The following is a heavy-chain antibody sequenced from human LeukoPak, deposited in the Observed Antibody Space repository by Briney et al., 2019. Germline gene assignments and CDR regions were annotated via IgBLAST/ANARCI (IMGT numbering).Heavy chain of an antibody. Sequence: GGSLRLSCAASGFTFSSYWMHWVRQARRKGLVWVSRIKSDGSTNYADSVKGRFTISRDNAKNTLSLQMNSLRAEDTGVYYCARAPSEIGGYYPEYYRHWGQGTLVTVS. CDR1: GFTFSSYW. J-gene: IGHJ1*01. V-gene: IGHV3-74*01. CDR2: IKSDGST. CDR3: ARAPSEIGGYYPEYYRH. D-gene: IGHD3-22*01.